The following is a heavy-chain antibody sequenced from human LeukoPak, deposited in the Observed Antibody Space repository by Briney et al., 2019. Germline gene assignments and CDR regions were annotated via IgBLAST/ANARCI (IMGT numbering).Heavy chain of an antibody. CDR3: ARGGIASPGKTSLWD. CDR1: GFTFSSYG. D-gene: IGHD6-13*01. CDR2: IRYDGSNK. V-gene: IGHV3-30*02. Sequence: GGSLRLSCAASGFTFSSYGMHWVRQAPGKGLEWVAFIRYDGSNKYYADSVKGRFTISRDNSKNTLYLQMNSLRAEDTAVYYCARGGIASPGKTSLWDWGQGTLVTVSS. J-gene: IGHJ4*02.